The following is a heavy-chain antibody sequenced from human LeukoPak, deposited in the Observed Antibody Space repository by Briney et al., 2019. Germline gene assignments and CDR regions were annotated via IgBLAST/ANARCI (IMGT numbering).Heavy chain of an antibody. CDR2: ISYDGSNK. CDR3: AKESWLAEHFSYYFDY. D-gene: IGHD6-19*01. CDR1: GFTFSSYG. V-gene: IGHV3-30*18. J-gene: IGHJ4*02. Sequence: PGRSLRLSCAASGFTFSSYGMHWVRQAPGKGLEWVAVISYDGSNKYYADSVKGRFTISRDNSKNPLYLQMNSLRAEDTAVYYCAKESWLAEHFSYYFDYWGQGTLVTVSS.